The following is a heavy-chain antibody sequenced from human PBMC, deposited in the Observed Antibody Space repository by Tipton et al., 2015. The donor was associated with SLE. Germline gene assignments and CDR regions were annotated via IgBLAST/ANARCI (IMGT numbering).Heavy chain of an antibody. J-gene: IGHJ4*02. Sequence: TLSLTCAVYGGSFSGYYWSWIRQPPGKGLEWIGEINHSGSTNYNPSLKSRVTISVDTSKNQFSLKLSSVTAADTAVYYCARVGGELFDYWGQGTLVTVSS. CDR1: GGSFSGYY. CDR2: INHSGST. CDR3: ARVGGELFDY. D-gene: IGHD3-10*01. V-gene: IGHV4-34*01.